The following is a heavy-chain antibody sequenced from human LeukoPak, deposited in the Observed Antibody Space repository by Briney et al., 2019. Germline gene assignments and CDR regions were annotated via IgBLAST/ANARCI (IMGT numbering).Heavy chain of an antibody. Sequence: VGSLRLSCAASGFTFSSYSMNWVRQAPGKGLEWVSSISSSSSYIYYADSVKGRFTISRDNAKNSLYLQMNSLRAEDTAVYYCARDLGYDFWSGSAHWSDPWGQGTLVTVSS. CDR1: GFTFSSYS. D-gene: IGHD3-3*01. V-gene: IGHV3-21*01. CDR2: ISSSSSYI. J-gene: IGHJ5*02. CDR3: ARDLGYDFWSGSAHWSDP.